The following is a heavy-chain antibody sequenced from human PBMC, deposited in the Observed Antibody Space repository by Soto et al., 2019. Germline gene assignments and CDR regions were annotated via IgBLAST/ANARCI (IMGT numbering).Heavy chain of an antibody. Sequence: GESLKISCKGSGYSFTSYWIGWVRQMPGKGLEWMGIIYPGDSDTRYSPSFQGQVTISADKSISTAYLQWSSLKASDTAMYYCARVGKYCSSTSCFDYWGQGTLVTVSS. CDR2: IYPGDSDT. D-gene: IGHD2-2*01. V-gene: IGHV5-51*01. CDR1: GYSFTSYW. CDR3: ARVGKYCSSTSCFDY. J-gene: IGHJ4*02.